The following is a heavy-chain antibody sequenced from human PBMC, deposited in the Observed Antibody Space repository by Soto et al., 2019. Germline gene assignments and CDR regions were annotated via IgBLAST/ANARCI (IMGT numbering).Heavy chain of an antibody. CDR3: AKAASGNRNYVGGDGGMDV. J-gene: IGHJ6*02. D-gene: IGHD1-7*01. Sequence: QVQLVESGGGVVQPGRSLRLSCAASGFTFSSYGMHWVRQAPGKGLEWVAVISYGGSNKYYADSVKGRFTISRDNSQNTLYLQMNSLRAEDTAVYYGAKAASGNRNYVGGDGGMDVWGQGTTVTVSS. CDR1: GFTFSSYG. V-gene: IGHV3-30*18. CDR2: ISYGGSNK.